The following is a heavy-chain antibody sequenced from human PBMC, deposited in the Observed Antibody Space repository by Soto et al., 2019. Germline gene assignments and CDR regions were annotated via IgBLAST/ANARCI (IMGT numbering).Heavy chain of an antibody. V-gene: IGHV3-23*01. D-gene: IGHD2-2*01. Sequence: EVQLLESGGGLVQPGGSLRLSCAASGFTFSSYAMSWVRQAPGKGLEWVSAISGSGGSTYYADSVKGRFTISRDNSKNTLYLQMNSLRAEDTAVYYCAKGYYCSSTSCYSRAEYGMDVWGQGTTVTVSS. J-gene: IGHJ6*02. CDR2: ISGSGGST. CDR1: GFTFSSYA. CDR3: AKGYYCSSTSCYSRAEYGMDV.